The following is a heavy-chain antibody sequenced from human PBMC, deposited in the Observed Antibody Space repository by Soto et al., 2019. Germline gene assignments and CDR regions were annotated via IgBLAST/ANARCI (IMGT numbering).Heavy chain of an antibody. CDR1: GGSFSGYY. D-gene: IGHD2-15*01. CDR3: ARGDCSGVSCRKDAFDI. CDR2: INHSGST. Sequence: PSETLSLTCAVYGGSFSGYYWSWIRQPPGKGLEWIGEINHSGSTNYNPSLKSRVTISVDTSKNQFSLKLSSVTAADTAVYYCARGDCSGVSCRKDAFDIWGQGTMVTGSS. J-gene: IGHJ3*02. V-gene: IGHV4-34*01.